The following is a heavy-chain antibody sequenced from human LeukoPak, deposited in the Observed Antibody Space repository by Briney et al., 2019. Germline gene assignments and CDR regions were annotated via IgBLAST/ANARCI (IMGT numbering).Heavy chain of an antibody. CDR3: ARDSALGAAAGTLNDAFDI. CDR1: GFTFSSYS. Sequence: GGSLRLSCAASGFTFSSYSMNWVRQAPGKGLEWVSSISSSSSYIYYADSVKGRFTISRDNAKNSLYLQMNSLRAEDTAVYYCARDSALGAAAGTLNDAFDIWGQGTMVTVSS. CDR2: ISSSSSYI. D-gene: IGHD6-13*01. V-gene: IGHV3-21*01. J-gene: IGHJ3*02.